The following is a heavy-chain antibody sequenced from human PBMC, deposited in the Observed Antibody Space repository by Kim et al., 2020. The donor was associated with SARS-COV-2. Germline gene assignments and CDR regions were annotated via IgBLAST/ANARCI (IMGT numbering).Heavy chain of an antibody. Sequence: SVKVSCKASGGTFSSYAISWVRQAPGQGLEWMGGIIPIFGTANYAQKFQGRVTITADESTSTAYMELSSLRSEDTAVYYCARGTWIQPPNQHYYYYYGMDVWGQGTTVTVSS. CDR1: GGTFSSYA. V-gene: IGHV1-69*13. CDR3: ARGTWIQPPNQHYYYYYGMDV. D-gene: IGHD5-18*01. J-gene: IGHJ6*02. CDR2: IIPIFGTA.